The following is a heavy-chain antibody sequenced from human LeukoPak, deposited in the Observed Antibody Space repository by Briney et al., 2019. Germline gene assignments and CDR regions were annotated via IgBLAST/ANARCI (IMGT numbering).Heavy chain of an antibody. J-gene: IGHJ4*02. CDR3: ARVCSGGSCLDY. D-gene: IGHD2-15*01. CDR2: MNPHSGDA. Sequence: GASVKVSCKASGYRFTSYYINWVRQATGHGPEWMGWMNPHSGDADYAQKFQGRVTMTRSTSIDTAYMVLNSLTAEDTAVYYCARVCSGGSCLDYWGQGTLVTVSP. V-gene: IGHV1-8*01. CDR1: GYRFTSYY.